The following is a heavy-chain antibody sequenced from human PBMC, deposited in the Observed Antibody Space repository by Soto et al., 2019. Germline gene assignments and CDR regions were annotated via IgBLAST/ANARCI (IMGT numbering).Heavy chain of an antibody. Sequence: QVQLVESGGGVVQPGRSLRLSYAASGFTFSNYGMHWVRQAPGKGLEWVAVILNDGSNRYHADSVKDRFTISRDNSKNTLYLQLNRLRAEDTAAYYCARDDEYSGNGMDVWGQGTTVTVS. J-gene: IGHJ6*02. D-gene: IGHD3-10*01. V-gene: IGHV3-33*01. CDR2: ILNDGSNR. CDR3: ARDDEYSGNGMDV. CDR1: GFTFSNYG.